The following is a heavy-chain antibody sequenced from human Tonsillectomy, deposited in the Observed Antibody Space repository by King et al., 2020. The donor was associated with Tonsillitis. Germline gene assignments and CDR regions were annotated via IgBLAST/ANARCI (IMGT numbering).Heavy chain of an antibody. D-gene: IGHD3-22*01. Sequence: VQLVESGGGVVQPGRSLRLSCAASGFTFSSYGMHWVRQAPGKGLEWVAVISYDGSNKYYADSVKGRFTISRDNSKNTLYLRMNSLRTEDTAVYYCAKCPTKVYDSSVYWFGNWYFDLWGRGTLVTVSS. CDR1: GFTFSSYG. CDR2: ISYDGSNK. V-gene: IGHV3-30*18. CDR3: AKCPTKVYDSSVYWFGNWYFDL. J-gene: IGHJ2*01.